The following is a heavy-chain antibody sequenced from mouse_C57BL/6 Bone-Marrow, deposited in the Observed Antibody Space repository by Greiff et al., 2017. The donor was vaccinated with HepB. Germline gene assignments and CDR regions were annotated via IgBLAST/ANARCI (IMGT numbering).Heavy chain of an antibody. CDR2: IYPGDGDT. D-gene: IGHD1-1*01. V-gene: IGHV1-80*01. CDR1: GYAFSSYW. J-gene: IGHJ3*01. CDR3: ARSQQLPWGFAY. Sequence: QVQLKESGAELVKPGASVKISCKASGYAFSSYWMNWVKQRPGKGLEWIGQIYPGDGDTNYNGKFKGKATLTADKSSSTAYMQLSSLTSEDSAVYCCARSQQLPWGFAYWGQGTLVTVSA.